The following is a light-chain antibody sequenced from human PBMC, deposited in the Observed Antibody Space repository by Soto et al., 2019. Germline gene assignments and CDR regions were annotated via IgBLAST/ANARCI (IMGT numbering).Light chain of an antibody. CDR1: QSVSRNY. CDR3: HQYNNWPQT. CDR2: GAS. Sequence: EIVLTQSPGTLSLSPGERATLSCRASQSVSRNYLVWYQQKPGQAPRLLIYGASGRATGIPDRFSGSGSGTDFTLTISRLEPEDFAVYYCHQYNNWPQTFGQGTKVEIK. J-gene: IGKJ1*01. V-gene: IGKV3-20*01.